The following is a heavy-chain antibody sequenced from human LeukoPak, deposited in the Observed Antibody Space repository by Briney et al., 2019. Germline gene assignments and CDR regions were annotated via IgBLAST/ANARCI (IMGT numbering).Heavy chain of an antibody. Sequence: PGGSLRLSCAASGFIFSNYGMHWVRQAPGKGLEWVTVISNVGSKKYYADSVKGRFTISRDNSKNTLYLQLNSLRAEDTAVYYCAKDLEYYGSGSYGGIFDYWGQGTLVTVSP. J-gene: IGHJ4*02. V-gene: IGHV3-30*18. CDR3: AKDLEYYGSGSYGGIFDY. CDR1: GFIFSNYG. CDR2: ISNVGSKK. D-gene: IGHD3-10*01.